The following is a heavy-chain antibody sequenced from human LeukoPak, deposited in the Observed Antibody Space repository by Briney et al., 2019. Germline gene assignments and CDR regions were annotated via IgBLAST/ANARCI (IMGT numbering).Heavy chain of an antibody. D-gene: IGHD6-13*01. J-gene: IGHJ6*02. CDR2: INAGNGNT. CDR1: GYTFTSYA. Sequence: GASVKVSCKASGYTFTSYAMHWVRQAPGQRLEWMGWINAGNGNTKYSQKFQGRVTITRDTSASTAYMELSSLRSEDTAVYYCARDGRNPSIAAAESHGMDVWGQGTTVTVSS. V-gene: IGHV1-3*01. CDR3: ARDGRNPSIAAAESHGMDV.